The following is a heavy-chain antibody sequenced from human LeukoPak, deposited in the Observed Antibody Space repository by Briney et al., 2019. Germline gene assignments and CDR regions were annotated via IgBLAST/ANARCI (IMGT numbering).Heavy chain of an antibody. Sequence: PSETLSLTCAVYGGSFSGYYWSWIRQPPGKGLAWIGEINHSGGNNYNPSLTSRVSISVDTSKNQFSLELSSVTAADTAVYYCARVSGYCSGTSCYPWGQGTLVTVSS. CDR2: INHSGGN. CDR1: GGSFSGYY. V-gene: IGHV4-34*01. J-gene: IGHJ4*02. CDR3: ARVSGYCSGTSCYP. D-gene: IGHD2-2*01.